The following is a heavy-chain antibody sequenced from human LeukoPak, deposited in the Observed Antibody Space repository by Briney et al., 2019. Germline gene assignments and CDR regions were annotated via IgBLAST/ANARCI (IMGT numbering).Heavy chain of an antibody. J-gene: IGHJ3*02. CDR3: ARDEFYGSASAGDDGFDM. V-gene: IGHV1-18*01. Sequence: ASVKVSCKASGYNFIGYGIAWVRQAPGQGLEWIGRISGYNGNTKYAKKFQGRVTMTRDTSTNTAYMELRSLRYDDTGVYYCARDEFYGSASAGDDGFDMWGQGTMVTVS. CDR2: ISGYNGNT. CDR1: GYNFIGYG. D-gene: IGHD3-10*01.